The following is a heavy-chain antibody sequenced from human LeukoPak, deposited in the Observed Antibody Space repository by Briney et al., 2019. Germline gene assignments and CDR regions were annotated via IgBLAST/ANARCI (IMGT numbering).Heavy chain of an antibody. CDR2: IYSGGST. CDR3: AKEWGVDYGLRY. V-gene: IGHV3-53*01. Sequence: GGSLRLSCAASGFSVSSNYMSWVRQAPGKGLEWVSVIYSGGSTYYADSVKGRFTISRDNSKNTLHLQMNSLRAEDTAVYFCAKEWGVDYGLRYWGQGTLVTVSS. D-gene: IGHD4-17*01. J-gene: IGHJ4*02. CDR1: GFSVSSNY.